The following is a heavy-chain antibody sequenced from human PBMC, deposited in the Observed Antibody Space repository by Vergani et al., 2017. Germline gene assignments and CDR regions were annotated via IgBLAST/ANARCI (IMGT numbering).Heavy chain of an antibody. J-gene: IGHJ4*02. CDR3: AREGYCTNGVCFTLFDF. D-gene: IGHD2-8*01. CDR1: GGSFNDYW. CDR2: IRRDGST. V-gene: IGHV4-34*01. Sequence: QAQLQQWGAGLLKPSETLSLTCAVYGGSFNDYWWTWIRQPPGKGLEWIGEIRRDGSTHYSPSLKSRVTISIDTSTHQFSLNLRSVTAADTAVYYCAREGYCTNGVCFTLFDFWGQGALVTVSS.